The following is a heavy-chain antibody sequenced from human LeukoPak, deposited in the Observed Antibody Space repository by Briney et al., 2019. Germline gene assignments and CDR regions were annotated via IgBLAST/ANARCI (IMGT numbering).Heavy chain of an antibody. Sequence: PSETLSLTCTVSGGSISSSSYYWGWIRQPPGKGLEWIGRIYTRGSTNYNPSFKSRVTISVDTSKNQFSLKLSSVTAADTAVYYCARGAELLWFGELVTHYYYYMDVWGKGTTVTISS. CDR2: IYTRGST. CDR3: ARGAELLWFGELVTHYYYYMDV. J-gene: IGHJ6*03. V-gene: IGHV4-61*05. CDR1: GGSISSSSYY. D-gene: IGHD3-10*01.